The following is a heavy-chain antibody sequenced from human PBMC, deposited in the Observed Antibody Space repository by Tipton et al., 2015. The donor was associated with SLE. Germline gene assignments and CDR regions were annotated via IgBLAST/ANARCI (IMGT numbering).Heavy chain of an antibody. Sequence: TLSLTCAVYGGSFSGYYWSWIRQPPGKGLEWIGEINHSGSTTYNPSLKSRVTMLVDTSKNQFSLTLTSVTAADTAVYYCARGSSSGYGFDFWGQGTLVTVSS. D-gene: IGHD3-22*01. CDR2: INHSGST. CDR1: GGSFSGYY. V-gene: IGHV4-34*01. J-gene: IGHJ4*02. CDR3: ARGSSSGYGFDF.